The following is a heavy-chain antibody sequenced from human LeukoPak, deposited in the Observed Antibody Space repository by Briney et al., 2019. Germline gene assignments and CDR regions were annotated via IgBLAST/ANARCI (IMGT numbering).Heavy chain of an antibody. CDR3: AKQVGIAVAGRVYNWFDP. Sequence: PSETLSLTCAVYGGSFSDYYWSWIRQPPGKGLEWIGYIYYSGSTNYNPSLKSRVTISVDTSKNQFSLKLSSVTAADTAVYYCAKQVGIAVAGRVYNWFDPWGQGTLVTVSS. J-gene: IGHJ5*02. CDR1: GGSFSDYY. D-gene: IGHD6-19*01. CDR2: IYYSGST. V-gene: IGHV4-59*01.